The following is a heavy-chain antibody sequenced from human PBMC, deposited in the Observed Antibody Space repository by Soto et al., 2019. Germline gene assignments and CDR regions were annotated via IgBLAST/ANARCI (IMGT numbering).Heavy chain of an antibody. J-gene: IGHJ4*02. CDR3: ARDTVITFGGVLR. V-gene: IGHV1-2*02. Sequence: ASVKVSCKASGYTFTGYYMHWVRQAPGQGLEWMGWINPNSGGTNYAQKFQGRVTMTRDTSISTAYMGLSRLRSDDTAVYYCARDTVITFGGVLRWGQGTLVTVSS. CDR2: INPNSGGT. D-gene: IGHD3-16*01. CDR1: GYTFTGYY.